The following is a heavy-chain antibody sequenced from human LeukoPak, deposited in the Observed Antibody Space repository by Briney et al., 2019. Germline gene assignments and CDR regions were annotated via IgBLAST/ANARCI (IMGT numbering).Heavy chain of an antibody. Sequence: GGSLRLSCAASGFTFSSYSMNWVRQAPGKGLEWVSSISSSSSYIYYADSVKGRFTISRDNAKNSLYLQMNSLRAEDTAVYYCARDRCFDWPHAADYWGQGTLVTVSS. D-gene: IGHD3-9*01. CDR2: ISSSSSYI. V-gene: IGHV3-21*01. J-gene: IGHJ4*02. CDR3: ARDRCFDWPHAADY. CDR1: GFTFSSYS.